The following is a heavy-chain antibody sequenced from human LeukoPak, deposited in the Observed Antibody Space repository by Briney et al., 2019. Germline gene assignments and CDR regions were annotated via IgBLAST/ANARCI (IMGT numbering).Heavy chain of an antibody. D-gene: IGHD6-6*01. Sequence: PSETLSLTCTVSGGSMSNYYWSWIQQPPGKGLEWIGYIYYTGSTNYNPSLTSRVNISVDTSKNQFSLNLTSVTAADTAVYCCARCGSIAVARFDYWGQGTLVTVSS. CDR2: IYYTGST. J-gene: IGHJ4*02. CDR3: ARCGSIAVARFDY. CDR1: GGSMSNYY. V-gene: IGHV4-59*01.